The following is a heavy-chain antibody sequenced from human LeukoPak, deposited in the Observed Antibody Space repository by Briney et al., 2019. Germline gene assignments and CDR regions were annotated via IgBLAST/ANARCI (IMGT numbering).Heavy chain of an antibody. CDR1: GFTFSSYA. Sequence: GGSLRLPCAASGFTFSSYAMHWVRQAPGKGLEWVAVISYDGSNKYYADSVKGRFTISRDNSKNTLYLQMNSLRAEDTAVYYCASVTDQPYWGQGTLVTVSS. D-gene: IGHD1-14*01. J-gene: IGHJ4*02. V-gene: IGHV3-30-3*01. CDR2: ISYDGSNK. CDR3: ASVTDQPY.